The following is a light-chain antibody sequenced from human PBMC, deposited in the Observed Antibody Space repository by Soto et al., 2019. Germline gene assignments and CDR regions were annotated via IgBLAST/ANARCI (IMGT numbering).Light chain of an antibody. CDR3: SSFTISRNTVI. V-gene: IGLV2-14*01. J-gene: IGLJ2*01. CDR1: SSDIDGYNY. CDR2: DVS. Sequence: QSALTQPASVSGSPGQSITISCTGTSSDIDGYNYVSWYQYHPGKAPKLMIYDVSNRPSGISNRFSGSKSGNTASLTISGLQAEDEADYYCSSFTISRNTVIFGGGTQLTVL.